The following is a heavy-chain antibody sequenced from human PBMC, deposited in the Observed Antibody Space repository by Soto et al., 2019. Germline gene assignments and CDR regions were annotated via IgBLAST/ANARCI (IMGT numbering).Heavy chain of an antibody. CDR2: IVVGSGNT. Sequence: GASVKVSCKASGFTFTSSAVQWVRQARGQRLEWIGWIVVGSGNTNYAQKFQERVTITRDMSTSTAYMELSSLRSEDTAVYYCAADRVTVNYYYFYGMDVWGQGTTVTVSS. CDR3: AADRVTVNYYYFYGMDV. CDR1: GFTFTSSA. V-gene: IGHV1-58*01. D-gene: IGHD1-20*01. J-gene: IGHJ6*02.